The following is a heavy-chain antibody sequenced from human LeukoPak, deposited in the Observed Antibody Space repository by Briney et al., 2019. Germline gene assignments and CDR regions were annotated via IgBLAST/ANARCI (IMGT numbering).Heavy chain of an antibody. V-gene: IGHV3-53*01. D-gene: IGHD4-23*01. CDR3: ARDLLYYGANLRGSFDS. J-gene: IGHJ5*01. CDR1: GFTFSSND. Sequence: GGSLRLSCAASGFTFSSNDMSWVRQAPGKGLECISVIYSGGSTDYADSVKGRLTISRDNAKNSLYLQMNSLRAEDTAVYYCARDLLYYGANLRGSFDSWGQGTLVTVSS. CDR2: IYSGGST.